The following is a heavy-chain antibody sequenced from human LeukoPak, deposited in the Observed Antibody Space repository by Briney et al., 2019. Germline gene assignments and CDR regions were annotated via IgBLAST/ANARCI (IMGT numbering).Heavy chain of an antibody. J-gene: IGHJ6*02. CDR3: ARDGSNWSNDYYHGVDV. Sequence: SETLSLTCTVSGDSVTTYYWSWIRQPPGKGLEWLGYVYYSGSATYNPSLKSRVAISVDTSKNQFSLRLSSVTAADTAVYYCARDGSNWSNDYYHGVDVWGQGTTVTVSS. CDR1: GDSVTTYY. CDR2: VYYSGSA. D-gene: IGHD4-11*01. V-gene: IGHV4-59*02.